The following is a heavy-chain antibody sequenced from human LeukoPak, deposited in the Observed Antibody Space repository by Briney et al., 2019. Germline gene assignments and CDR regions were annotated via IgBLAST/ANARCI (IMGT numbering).Heavy chain of an antibody. J-gene: IGHJ6*03. CDR3: ARGLVFRRYCGGDCYPPYYYYYMDV. V-gene: IGHV4-34*01. D-gene: IGHD2-21*02. CDR2: INHSGST. Sequence: PSETLSLTCTVSGGSISSYYWSWIRQPPGKGLEWIGEINHSGSTNYNPSLKSRVTISVDTSKNQSSLKLSSVTAADTAVYYCARGLVFRRYCGGDCYPPYYYYYMDVLGKGTTVTVSS. CDR1: GGSISSYY.